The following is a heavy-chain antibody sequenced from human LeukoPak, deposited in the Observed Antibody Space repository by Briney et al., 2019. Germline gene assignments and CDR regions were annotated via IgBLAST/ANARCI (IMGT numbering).Heavy chain of an antibody. Sequence: KTGGSLRFSCAASGFTFSDYYMNWIRQAPGKGLEWVSYISSSGSTIYYADSVKGRFTISRDNAKNSLYLQMNSLRAEDTAVYYCARDGKTGYCSTTSCYTNHYFDYWGQGTLVTVSS. CDR1: GFTFSDYY. V-gene: IGHV3-11*04. D-gene: IGHD2-2*02. J-gene: IGHJ4*02. CDR3: ARDGKTGYCSTTSCYTNHYFDY. CDR2: ISSSGSTI.